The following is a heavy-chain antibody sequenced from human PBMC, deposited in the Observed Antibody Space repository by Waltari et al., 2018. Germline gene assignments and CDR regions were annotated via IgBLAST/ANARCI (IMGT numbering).Heavy chain of an antibody. D-gene: IGHD1-20*01. CDR2: IIPIFESP. J-gene: IGHJ6*02. CDR3: AKYKSPHRDGSWFYFYGMDV. Sequence: QVQLVQSGAEVKKPGSSVRVSCKASGGTFTNYAISWVRQAPGQGLEWMGGIIPIFESPKYAQNFQGRVTITADESTSTAYMELSSLRPEDTAVYYCAKYKSPHRDGSWFYFYGMDVWGQGTTVTVSS. CDR1: GGTFTNYA. V-gene: IGHV1-69*01.